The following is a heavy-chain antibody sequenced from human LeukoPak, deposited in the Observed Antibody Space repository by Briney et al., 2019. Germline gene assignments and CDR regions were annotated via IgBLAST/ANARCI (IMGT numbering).Heavy chain of an antibody. CDR1: GFTFSNYA. CDR3: AKLLDFWSGSLDY. CDR2: ISGSDGRL. J-gene: IGHJ4*02. V-gene: IGHV3-23*01. Sequence: GGSLRLSCAASGFTFSNYAMSWVRQAPGKGLEWVSAISGSDGRLFYADSVKGRFTISRDNSKNTVFLQMNSLRAEDTALYYCAKLLDFWSGSLDYWGQGTLVTVSS. D-gene: IGHD3-3*01.